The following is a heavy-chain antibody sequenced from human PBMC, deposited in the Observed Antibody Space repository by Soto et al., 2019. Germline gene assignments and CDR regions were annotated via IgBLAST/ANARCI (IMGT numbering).Heavy chain of an antibody. Sequence: PGGSLRLSCAASGFPFSSYSMNWVRQAPGKGQEWVSSISSSSSYIYYADSVKGRFTISGDNAKNSLYLQMNSLRAEDTAVYYCARDFESIVGATTGSNYYYGMDVWGQGTTVTVSS. J-gene: IGHJ6*02. D-gene: IGHD1-26*01. V-gene: IGHV3-21*01. CDR1: GFPFSSYS. CDR3: ARDFESIVGATTGSNYYYGMDV. CDR2: ISSSSSYI.